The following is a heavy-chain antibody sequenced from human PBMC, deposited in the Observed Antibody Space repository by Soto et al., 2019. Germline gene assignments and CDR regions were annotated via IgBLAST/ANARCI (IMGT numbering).Heavy chain of an antibody. Sequence: PSETLSLTCTVSGGSISSYYWSWIRQPPGKGLEWIGYIYYSGSTNYNPSLNSRVTISVDTSKNQFSLKLSSVTAADTAVYYCATGRDRGYDKGPFEYWGQGTLVTVSS. CDR2: IYYSGST. D-gene: IGHD5-12*01. J-gene: IGHJ4*02. V-gene: IGHV4-59*01. CDR3: ATGRDRGYDKGPFEY. CDR1: GGSISSYY.